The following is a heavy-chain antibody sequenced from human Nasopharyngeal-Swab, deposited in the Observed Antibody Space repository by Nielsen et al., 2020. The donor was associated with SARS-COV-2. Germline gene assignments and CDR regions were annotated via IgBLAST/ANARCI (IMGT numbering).Heavy chain of an antibody. V-gene: IGHV4-30-4*01. CDR2: IYYSRST. J-gene: IGHJ5*02. D-gene: IGHD3-3*01. Sequence: WIRQPPGKGLEWIGYIYYSRSTYYNPSLKSRVTISVDTSKNQFSLKLSSVTAADTAVYYCARAAVRITIFGVVKDWFDPWGQGTLVTVSS. CDR3: ARAAVRITIFGVVKDWFDP.